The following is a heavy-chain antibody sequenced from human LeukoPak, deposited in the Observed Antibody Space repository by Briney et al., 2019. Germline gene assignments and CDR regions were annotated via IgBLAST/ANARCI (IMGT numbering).Heavy chain of an antibody. D-gene: IGHD1-26*01. J-gene: IGHJ4*02. CDR1: GFTFSSYS. Sequence: PGGSLRLSXAASGFTFSSYSMNWVRQAPGKGLEWISYISSTSNTIYYADSVEGRFTISRDNARNSLYLQMNSLRAEDTAIYYCAKDRVGSGSTEARVSDYWGQGTLVTVSS. CDR2: ISSTSNTI. V-gene: IGHV3-48*01. CDR3: AKDRVGSGSTEARVSDY.